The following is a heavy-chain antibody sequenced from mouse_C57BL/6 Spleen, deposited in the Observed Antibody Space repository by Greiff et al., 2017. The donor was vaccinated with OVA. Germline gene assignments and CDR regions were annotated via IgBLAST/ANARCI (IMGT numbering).Heavy chain of an antibody. J-gene: IGHJ1*03. CDR1: GYSITSGYY. V-gene: IGHV3-6*01. Sequence: VQLKESGPGLVKPSQSLSLTCSVTGYSITSGYYWNWIRQFPGNKLEWMGYISYDGSNNYNPSLKNRISITRDTSKNQFFLKLNSVTTEDTATYYCARFTTVVPDWYFDVWGTGTTVTVSS. CDR3: ARFTTVVPDWYFDV. D-gene: IGHD1-1*01. CDR2: ISYDGSN.